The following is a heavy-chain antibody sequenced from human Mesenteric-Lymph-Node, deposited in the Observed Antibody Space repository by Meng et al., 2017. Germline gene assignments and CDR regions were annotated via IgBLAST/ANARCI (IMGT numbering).Heavy chain of an antibody. CDR3: ARADSSSWGYYYYGMDV. J-gene: IGHJ6*02. CDR1: GFTFSSYW. CDR2: ISSSGSTI. V-gene: IGHV3-48*04. D-gene: IGHD6-13*01. Sequence: GESLKISCAASGFTFSSYWMNWVRQAPGKGLEWVSYISSSGSTIYYADSVKGRFTISRDNAKNSLYLQMNSLRAEDTAVYYCARADSSSWGYYYYGMDVWGQGTTVTVSS.